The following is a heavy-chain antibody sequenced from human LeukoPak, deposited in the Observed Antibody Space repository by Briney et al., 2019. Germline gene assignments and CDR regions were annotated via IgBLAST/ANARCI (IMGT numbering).Heavy chain of an antibody. CDR2: IYYSGST. J-gene: IGHJ4*02. D-gene: IGHD3-3*01. CDR1: GGSISSSSYY. V-gene: IGHV4-39*07. Sequence: SETLSLTCTVSGGSISSSSYYWGWIRQPPGRGLEWIGSIYYSGSTYYNPSLKSRVTISVDTSKNQFSLKLSSVTAADTAVYYCARTDVTGYYDFWSGRAFDYWGQGTLVTVSS. CDR3: ARTDVTGYYDFWSGRAFDY.